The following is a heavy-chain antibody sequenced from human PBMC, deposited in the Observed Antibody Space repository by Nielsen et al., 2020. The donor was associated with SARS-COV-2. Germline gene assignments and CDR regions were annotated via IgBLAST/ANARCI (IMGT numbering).Heavy chain of an antibody. CDR2: ISYDGSNK. J-gene: IGHJ4*02. V-gene: IGHV3-30-3*01. CDR1: GFTFSSYA. D-gene: IGHD6-13*01. Sequence: GESLKISCAASGFTFSSYAMHWVRQAPGKGLEWVAVISYDGSNKYYADSVKGRFTISRDNSKNTPYLQMNSLTVEDTARYYCASGRGIAENYFDHWGQGTLVTVSS. CDR3: ASGRGIAENYFDH.